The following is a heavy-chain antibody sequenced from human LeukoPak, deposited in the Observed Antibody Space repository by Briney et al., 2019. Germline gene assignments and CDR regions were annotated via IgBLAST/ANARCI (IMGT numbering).Heavy chain of an antibody. V-gene: IGHV4-31*03. CDR3: ARLSSSWPPNWFDP. CDR2: ISYSGST. Sequence: PSQTLSLTCTVSGGSINSGGYYWSWIRQHPGKGLEWTGYISYSGSTYYNPSLKSRVTISLDTSKNQFSLRLSSVSAADTAVYYCARLSSSWPPNWFDPWGQGTLVTVSS. CDR1: GGSINSGGYY. D-gene: IGHD6-13*01. J-gene: IGHJ5*02.